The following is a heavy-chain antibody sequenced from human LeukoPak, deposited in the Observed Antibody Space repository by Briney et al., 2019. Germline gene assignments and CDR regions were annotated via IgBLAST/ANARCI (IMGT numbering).Heavy chain of an antibody. CDR1: GGSISSGGYY. V-gene: IGHV4-39*01. CDR3: ARYSGWPQAPMYYFDY. CDR2: IFYSGST. D-gene: IGHD6-19*01. J-gene: IGHJ4*02. Sequence: PSETLSPTCTVSGGSISSGGYYWGWIRQPPGKGLECIGSIFYSGSTYYNPSLKSRVTISVDTSENQFSLKLSSVTAADTAVYYCARYSGWPQAPMYYFDYWGQGTLVTVSS.